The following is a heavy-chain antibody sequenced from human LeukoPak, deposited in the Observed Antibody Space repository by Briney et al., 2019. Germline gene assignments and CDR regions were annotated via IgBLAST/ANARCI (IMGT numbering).Heavy chain of an antibody. CDR1: GYTLTELS. D-gene: IGHD3-3*01. CDR2: INPSGGST. J-gene: IGHJ6*02. CDR3: ARGGIFGVVTFYYYYGMDV. Sequence: GASVKVSCKVSGYTLTELSMHWVRQAPGQGLEWMGIINPSGGSTSYAQKFQGRVTMTRDTSTSTVYMELSSLRSEDTAVYYCARGGIFGVVTFYYYYGMDVWGQGTTVTVSS. V-gene: IGHV1-46*01.